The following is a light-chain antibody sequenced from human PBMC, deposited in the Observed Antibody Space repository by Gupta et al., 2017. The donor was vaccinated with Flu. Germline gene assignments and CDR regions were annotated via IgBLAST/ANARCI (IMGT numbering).Light chain of an antibody. J-gene: IGLJ3*02. V-gene: IGLV1-47*01. Sequence: HSVPTQPPSSSGTPGQRVTISCSGSSSNIGSNYVYWYQQLPGTAPKLLIYRNNQRPSGVPDRFSGSKSGTSASLAISGLRSEDEADYYCAAWDDSLSGTVFGGGTKLTVL. CDR3: AAWDDSLSGTV. CDR1: SSNIGSNY. CDR2: RNN.